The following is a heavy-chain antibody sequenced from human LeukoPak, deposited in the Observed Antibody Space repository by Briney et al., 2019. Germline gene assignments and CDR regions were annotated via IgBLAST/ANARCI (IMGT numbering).Heavy chain of an antibody. CDR3: ARAVVVAANTGGWFDP. CDR2: INHSGST. Sequence: PSETLSLTCAVYGGSFSGYYWSWIRQPPGKGLEWIGEINHSGSTNYNPSLKSRVTISVDTSKNQFSLKLSSVTAADTAVYYCARAVVVAANTGGWFDPWGQGTLVTVSS. D-gene: IGHD2-15*01. V-gene: IGHV4-34*01. J-gene: IGHJ5*02. CDR1: GGSFSGYY.